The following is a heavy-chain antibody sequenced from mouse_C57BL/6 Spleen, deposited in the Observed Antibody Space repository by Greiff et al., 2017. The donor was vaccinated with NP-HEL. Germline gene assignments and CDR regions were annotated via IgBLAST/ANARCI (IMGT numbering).Heavy chain of an antibody. Sequence: QVQLKESGAELVRPGASVTLSCKASGYTFTDYEMHWVKQTPVHGLEWIGAIDPETGGTAYNQKFKGKAILTADKSSSTAYMELRSLTSEDSAVYYCTRNYGRGFYAMDYWGQGTSVTVSS. D-gene: IGHD1-1*01. J-gene: IGHJ4*01. CDR2: IDPETGGT. CDR3: TRNYGRGFYAMDY. V-gene: IGHV1-15*01. CDR1: GYTFTDYE.